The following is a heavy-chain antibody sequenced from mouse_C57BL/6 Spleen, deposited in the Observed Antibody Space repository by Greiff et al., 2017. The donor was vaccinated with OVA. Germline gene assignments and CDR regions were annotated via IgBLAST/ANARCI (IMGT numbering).Heavy chain of an antibody. CDR1: GYTFTSYW. CDR2: IDPSDSYI. D-gene: IGHD1-1*01. V-gene: IGHV1-69*01. CDR3: ESSYYGSCDGDY. Sequence: QVQLQQSGAELVMPGASVKLSCKASGYTFTSYWMHWVKQRPGQGLEWIGEIDPSDSYINYNQKFKGKSTLTVDKSSSTAYMQLSSLTSADSAVYYCESSYYGSCDGDYWGKGTTLTVSS. J-gene: IGHJ2*01.